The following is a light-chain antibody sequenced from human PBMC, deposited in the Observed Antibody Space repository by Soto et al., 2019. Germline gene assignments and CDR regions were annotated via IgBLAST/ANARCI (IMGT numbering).Light chain of an antibody. V-gene: IGKV1-5*01. CDR2: DAS. CDR3: QHYNSYSST. CDR1: QDIGGR. J-gene: IGKJ1*01. Sequence: DIQLTQSPSSVSAAVGDRITITCRASQDIGGRLAWYQQKPGKAPKFLIYDASSLQSGVPSRFSGSGSGTEFTLTISSLQPDDFATYYCQHYNSYSSTFGQGTEVDIK.